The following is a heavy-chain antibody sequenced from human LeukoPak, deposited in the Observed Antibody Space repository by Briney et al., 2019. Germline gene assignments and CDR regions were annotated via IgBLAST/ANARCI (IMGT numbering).Heavy chain of an antibody. Sequence: GGSLRLSCAASGFAFSSYWMSWVRQAPGKGLEGGAKINEEGRAEDYGGSVKGPFNISRDNARNALNLQMNSLRAEDTAVYFCASAPNEAYFDFWGQGTLVTVSS. J-gene: IGHJ4*02. CDR3: ASAPNEAYFDF. CDR1: GFAFSSYW. V-gene: IGHV3-7*01. CDR2: INEEGRAE.